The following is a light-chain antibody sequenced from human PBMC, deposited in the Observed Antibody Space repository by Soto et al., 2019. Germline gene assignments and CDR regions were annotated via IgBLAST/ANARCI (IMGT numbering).Light chain of an antibody. J-gene: IGKJ5*01. CDR3: QQKCTRSPVT. V-gene: IGKV1-5*01. CDR1: QTTSRW. CDR2: AAS. Sequence: DIQIPQAPATLSGCVRDRDTITCLASQTTSRWLAWYQQQPGKAPKLLIYAASSLQSAVPPSFSGSGSGGDYTITSSSRRQKEYATAYSQQKCTRSPVTFGQGTRLEIK.